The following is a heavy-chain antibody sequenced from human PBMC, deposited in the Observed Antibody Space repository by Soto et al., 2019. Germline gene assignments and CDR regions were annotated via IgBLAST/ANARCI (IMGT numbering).Heavy chain of an antibody. J-gene: IGHJ6*02. CDR2: ISYDGSNK. CDR3: AASYYDSSGFACMDV. D-gene: IGHD3-22*01. CDR1: GFTFSSYG. Sequence: LRLSCAASGFTFSSYGMHWVRQAPGKGLEWVAVISYDGSNKYYADSVKGRFTISRDNSKNTLYLQMNSLRAEDTAVYYCAASYYDSSGFACMDVWGQGXTVTVYS. V-gene: IGHV3-30*03.